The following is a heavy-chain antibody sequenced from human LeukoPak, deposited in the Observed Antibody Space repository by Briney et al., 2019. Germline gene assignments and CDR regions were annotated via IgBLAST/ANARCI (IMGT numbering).Heavy chain of an antibody. Sequence: QTGGSLRLSCAASGFTFSNYWMHWVRQAPGKGLVWVSRINSDGINTSYADSVKGRFTISRDNAKNSLYLQMNSLRAEDTAVYYCAARGVRGAFDYWGQGTLVTVSS. D-gene: IGHD3-10*01. CDR1: GFTFSNYW. CDR3: AARGVRGAFDY. V-gene: IGHV3-74*01. J-gene: IGHJ4*02. CDR2: INSDGINT.